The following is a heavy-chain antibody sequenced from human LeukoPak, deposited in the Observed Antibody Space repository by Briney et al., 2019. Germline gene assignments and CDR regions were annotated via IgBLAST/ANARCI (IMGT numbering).Heavy chain of an antibody. V-gene: IGHV4-39*07. CDR2: IYYSGST. Sequence: SETLSLTCTVSGGSISSSSYYWGWIRQPPGKGLEWIGSIYYSGSTYYNPSLKSRVTISVDTSKNQFSLKLSSVTATDTAVYYCARDDLAQPLGIDPWGQGTLVTVSS. CDR1: GGSISSSSYY. D-gene: IGHD3/OR15-3a*01. CDR3: ARDDLAQPLGIDP. J-gene: IGHJ5*02.